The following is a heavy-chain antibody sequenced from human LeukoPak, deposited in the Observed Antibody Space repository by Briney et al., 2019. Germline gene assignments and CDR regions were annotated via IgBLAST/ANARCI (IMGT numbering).Heavy chain of an antibody. CDR2: IYYSGST. V-gene: IGHV4-61*01. CDR1: GGSVSSGSYY. CDR3: ARGVAGTTWKFNWFDP. Sequence: PSETLSLTCTVSGGSVSSGSYYWSWIRQPPGKGLEWIGYIYYSGSTNYNPSLKSRVTISVDTSKNQFSLKLSSVTAADTAVYYCARGVAGTTWKFNWFDPWGQGTLVTVSS. D-gene: IGHD6-19*01. J-gene: IGHJ5*02.